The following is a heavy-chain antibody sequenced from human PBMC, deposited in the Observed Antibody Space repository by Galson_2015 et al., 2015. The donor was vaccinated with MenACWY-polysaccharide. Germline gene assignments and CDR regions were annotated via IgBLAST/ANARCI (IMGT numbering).Heavy chain of an antibody. CDR3: AKPYYYDSSGYYFGAGNRPRGYYFDY. D-gene: IGHD3-22*01. Sequence: SLRLSCAASGFTFSSYAMSWVRQAPGKGLEWVSAISGSGGSTYYADSVKGRFTISRDNSKNTLYLQMNSLRAEDTAVYYCAKPYYYDSSGYYFGAGNRPRGYYFDYWGQGTLDTVSS. J-gene: IGHJ4*02. CDR2: ISGSGGST. V-gene: IGHV3-23*01. CDR1: GFTFSSYA.